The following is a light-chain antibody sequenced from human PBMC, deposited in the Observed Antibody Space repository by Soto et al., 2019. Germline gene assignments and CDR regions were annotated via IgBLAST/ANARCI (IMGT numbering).Light chain of an antibody. J-gene: IGKJ5*01. Sequence: DIQMTQSPSTLSASVGDRVSITCRASQSISSWLAWYQQKPGKAPKLLIYKASSLESGVPSRFSGSGSGTDFTLTISRLEPEDSAVYYCQQFDDSVTFGQGTRLEIK. V-gene: IGKV1-5*03. CDR2: KAS. CDR1: QSISSW. CDR3: QQFDDSVT.